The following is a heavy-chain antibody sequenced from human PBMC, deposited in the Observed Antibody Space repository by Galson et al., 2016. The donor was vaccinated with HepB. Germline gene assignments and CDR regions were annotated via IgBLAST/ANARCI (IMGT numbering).Heavy chain of an antibody. CDR1: GFTFRDYG. J-gene: IGHJ6*04. CDR2: ISRSGDST. D-gene: IGHD1-26*01. Sequence: SLRLSCAASGFTFRDYGMTWVRQAPGKGLEVVSSISRSGDSTDYADSVKGRFTISRDNSKNTLHLQMNSLKADETAIYYCVQGSTAPAVWGKGTTVTVSS. CDR3: VQGSTAPAV. V-gene: IGHV3-23*01.